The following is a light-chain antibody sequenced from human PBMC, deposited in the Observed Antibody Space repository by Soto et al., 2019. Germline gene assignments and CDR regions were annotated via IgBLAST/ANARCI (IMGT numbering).Light chain of an antibody. V-gene: IGKV3-15*01. Sequence: EIVMTQSPATLSVSPGESATLSGRASQSISSELAWYQQKPGQPPRLLIYGASTRATGVPARFTGSGSGSDFTLTISGLQSEDFAVYYCQQGHNWPLTFGQGTRLEI. CDR2: GAS. CDR1: QSISSE. J-gene: IGKJ2*01. CDR3: QQGHNWPLT.